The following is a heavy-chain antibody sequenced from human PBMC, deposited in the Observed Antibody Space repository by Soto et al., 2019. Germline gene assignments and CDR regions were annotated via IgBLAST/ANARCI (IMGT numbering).Heavy chain of an antibody. J-gene: IGHJ4*02. CDR1: GGYISSGGYS. CDR3: ARAIGWFGELLGGYYFDY. CDR2: IYHSGST. V-gene: IGHV4-30-2*01. Sequence: QLQLQESGSGLVKPSQTLSLTCAVSGGYISSGGYSWSWIRQLPGKGLEWIGFIYHSGSTYYNPSLKSRVTISVDRSKNQFSLKLSSVTAADTAVYYCARAIGWFGELLGGYYFDYWGQGTLVTVSS. D-gene: IGHD3-10*01.